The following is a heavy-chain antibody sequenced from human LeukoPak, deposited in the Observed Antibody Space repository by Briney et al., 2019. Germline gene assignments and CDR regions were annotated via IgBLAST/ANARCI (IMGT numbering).Heavy chain of an antibody. J-gene: IGHJ4*02. CDR3: ARDADILTGYYTGNFDY. CDR1: GFTFSSYW. D-gene: IGHD3-9*01. CDR2: IKQDGSEK. V-gene: IGHV3-7*03. Sequence: GGSLRLSCAASGFTFSSYWMSWVRQAPGKGLEWVANIKQDGSEKYYVDSVKGRFTISRDNAKNSLYLQMSSLRAEDTAVYYCARDADILTGYYTGNFDYWGQGTLVTVSS.